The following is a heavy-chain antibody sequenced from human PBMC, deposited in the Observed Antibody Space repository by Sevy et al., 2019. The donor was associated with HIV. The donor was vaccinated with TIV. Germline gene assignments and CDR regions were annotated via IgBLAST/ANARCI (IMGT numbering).Heavy chain of an antibody. Sequence: GGSLRLSCAASGFTFSSYSMNWVRQAPGKGLEWVSSISSSSSYIYYADSVKGRFTISRDNAKNSLYLQMNSLRAEETAVYYCARDKEPYYYDSSGYYPGSHAFDIWGQGTMVTVSS. J-gene: IGHJ3*02. V-gene: IGHV3-21*01. D-gene: IGHD3-22*01. CDR1: GFTFSSYS. CDR3: ARDKEPYYYDSSGYYPGSHAFDI. CDR2: ISSSSSYI.